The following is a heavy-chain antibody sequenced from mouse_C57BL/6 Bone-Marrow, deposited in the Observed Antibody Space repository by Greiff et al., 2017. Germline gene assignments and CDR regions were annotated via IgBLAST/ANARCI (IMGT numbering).Heavy chain of an antibody. CDR1: GYTFTSYW. Sequence: VQLQQPGAELVMPGASVKLSCKASGYTFTSYWMHWVKQRPGQGLEWIGEIDPSDSYTNYNQKFKGKSTLTVDKSSRTAYMQLSSLASEDSAVYECARCPYDGYYVYWYSDVWGTGTTVTVSS. CDR2: IDPSDSYT. CDR3: ARCPYDGYYVYWYSDV. D-gene: IGHD2-3*01. J-gene: IGHJ1*03. V-gene: IGHV1-69*01.